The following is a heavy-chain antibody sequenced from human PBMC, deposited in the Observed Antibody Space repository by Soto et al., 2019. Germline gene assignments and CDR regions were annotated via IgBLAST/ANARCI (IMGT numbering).Heavy chain of an antibody. D-gene: IGHD3-10*01. V-gene: IGHV1-18*01. CDR2: ISAYNGKT. Sequence: QVQLEQSGAEVKKPGASVKVSCKASGYTFTSYGISWVRQAPGQGLEWMGWISAYNGKTNYAQKLQGRVTMTTDTSTSRAYMELRSLRSDDTAVYSCARLTMAQDAFDIWGQGTMVTVSS. CDR1: GYTFTSYG. J-gene: IGHJ3*02. CDR3: ARLTMAQDAFDI.